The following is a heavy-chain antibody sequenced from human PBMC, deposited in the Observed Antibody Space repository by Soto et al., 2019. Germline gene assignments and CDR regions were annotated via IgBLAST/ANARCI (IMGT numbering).Heavy chain of an antibody. V-gene: IGHV3-11*01. D-gene: IGHD2-8*01. CDR3: ASPYAISFHY. Sequence: GGSLRLSCAASGSTFSDHYVSWLRQAPGKGLEWVSYISSSGSTIYYADSVKGRFTISRDNAKNSLYLQMNSLRAEDTAVYYCASPYAISFHYWGQGALVTVSS. CDR1: GSTFSDHY. CDR2: ISSSGSTI. J-gene: IGHJ4*02.